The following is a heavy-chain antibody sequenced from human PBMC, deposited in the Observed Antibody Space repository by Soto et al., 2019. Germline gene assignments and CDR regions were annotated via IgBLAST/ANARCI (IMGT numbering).Heavy chain of an antibody. V-gene: IGHV4-59*01. J-gene: IGHJ4*02. D-gene: IGHD6-13*01. CDR3: ARGGIAAAAYYFDY. CDR1: GGSISSYY. CDR2: IYYSGST. Sequence: SETLSLTCTVSGGSISSYYWSWIRQPPGKGLEWIGYIYYSGSTNYNPSLKSRVTISVDTSKNQFSLKLSSVTAADTAVYYCARGGIAAAAYYFDYWGQGTLVTVSS.